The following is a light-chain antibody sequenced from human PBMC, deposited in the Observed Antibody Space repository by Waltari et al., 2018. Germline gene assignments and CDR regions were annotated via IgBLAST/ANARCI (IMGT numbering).Light chain of an antibody. Sequence: DIEMTQSPSSLSASVGDRVTITCRASQAISGYLNWYQQKPGRATKLLIYAASSLQSGVPSRFSGSGYGTDFTLTISSLQPEDFAIYSCQQSSSSPHTFGGGTKVEMK. CDR3: QQSSSSPHT. J-gene: IGKJ4*01. CDR2: AAS. V-gene: IGKV1-39*01. CDR1: QAISGY.